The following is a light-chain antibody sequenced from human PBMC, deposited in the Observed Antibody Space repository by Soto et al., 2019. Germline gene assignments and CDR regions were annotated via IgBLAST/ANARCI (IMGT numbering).Light chain of an antibody. V-gene: IGKV3-20*01. Sequence: EIVLTQSPGTLSLSPGERATLSCRASQSVNNNYVAWYQQKPGQAPRLLIHDASSKATGVPDRFSGSGSGADFTLTISRLEPEDFAVYFCQQCATSPLTVGQGTRVDIK. J-gene: IGKJ1*01. CDR2: DAS. CDR3: QQCATSPLT. CDR1: QSVNNNY.